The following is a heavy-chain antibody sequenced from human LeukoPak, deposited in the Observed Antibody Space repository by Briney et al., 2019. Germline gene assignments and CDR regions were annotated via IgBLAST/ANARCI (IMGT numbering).Heavy chain of an antibody. V-gene: IGHV3-11*04. CDR2: ISSSDSTI. J-gene: IGHJ4*02. CDR1: GFTFSDYY. CDR3: ASSRYDSSGYYGIIGY. Sequence: GGSLRLSCAASGFTFSDYYMSWIRQAPGKGLEWVSYISSSDSTICLADSVKGRFTISRDNAKNSLYLQMNSLRAEDTALYYCASSRYDSSGYYGIIGYWGQGTLVTVSS. D-gene: IGHD3-22*01.